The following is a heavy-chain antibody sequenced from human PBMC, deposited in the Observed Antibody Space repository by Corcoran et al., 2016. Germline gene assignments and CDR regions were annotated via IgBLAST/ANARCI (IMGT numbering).Heavy chain of an antibody. J-gene: IGHJ6*02. CDR3: ARVGKPTYYYYYYGMDV. D-gene: IGHD6-13*01. CDR2: INHSGST. CDR1: GGSFSGYY. V-gene: IGHV4-34*01. Sequence: QVQLQPWGAGLLKPSETLSLTCAVYGGSFSGYYWSWIRQPPGKGLEWIGEINHSGSTNYNPSLKSRVTISVDTSKNQFSLKLSSVTAADTAVYYWARVGKPTYYYYYYGMDVWGQGTTVTVSS.